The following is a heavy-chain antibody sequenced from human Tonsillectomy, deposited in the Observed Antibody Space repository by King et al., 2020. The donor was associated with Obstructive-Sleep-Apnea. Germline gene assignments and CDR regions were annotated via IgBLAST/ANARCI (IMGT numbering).Heavy chain of an antibody. CDR1: GDSITTSYY. D-gene: IGHD2-21*01. CDR2: IYYSGST. Sequence: LQLQESGPGLVKPSETLSLTCTVSGDSITTSYYWTWIRQPPGKGLEWIGTIYYSGSTYYNPSLKSRVTLSVDTSKNQFSLNLSSVTAADTAVYYCARGPSLGEENDYWGQGTLVTVSS. CDR3: ARGPSLGEENDY. J-gene: IGHJ4*02. V-gene: IGHV4-39*07.